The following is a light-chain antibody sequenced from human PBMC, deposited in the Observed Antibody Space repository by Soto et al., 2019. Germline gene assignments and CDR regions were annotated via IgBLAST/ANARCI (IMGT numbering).Light chain of an antibody. CDR1: QSVSDY. V-gene: IGKV3-11*01. Sequence: VLTQSPARLSLSPGERATLSCRAGQSVSDYLAWYQQKPGQPPRLLFFDASNRATGVPDRFSAGGSGTDFTLIISSLEPEDFAVYYCQQYGSSPLITFGQGTRLEIK. CDR2: DAS. CDR3: QQYGSSPLIT. J-gene: IGKJ5*01.